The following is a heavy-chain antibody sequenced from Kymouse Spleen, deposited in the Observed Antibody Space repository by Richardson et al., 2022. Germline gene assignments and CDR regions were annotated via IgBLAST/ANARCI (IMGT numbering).Heavy chain of an antibody. CDR2: INHSGST. Sequence: QVQLQQWGAGLLKPSETLSLTCAVYGGSFSGYYWSWIRQPPGKGLEWIGEINHSGSTNYNPSLKSRVTISVDTSKNQFSLKLSSVTAADTAVYYCARAYSSSIDYWGQGTLVTVSS. D-gene: IGHD6-6*01. J-gene: IGHJ4*02. CDR3: ARAYSSSIDY. CDR1: GGSFSGYY. V-gene: IGHV4-34*01.